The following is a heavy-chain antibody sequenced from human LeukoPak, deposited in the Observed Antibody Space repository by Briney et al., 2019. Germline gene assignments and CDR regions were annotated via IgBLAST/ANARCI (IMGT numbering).Heavy chain of an antibody. CDR2: IYYSGST. Sequence: SETLSLTCTVSGVSISSGDYYWSWIRQPPGKGLEWIGYIYYSGSTYYNPSLKSRVTISVDTSKNQFSLKLSSVTAADTAVYYCARVKALGGIVVVTIFDYWGQGTLVTVSS. D-gene: IGHD3-22*01. V-gene: IGHV4-30-4*01. CDR3: ARVKALGGIVVVTIFDY. CDR1: GVSISSGDYY. J-gene: IGHJ4*02.